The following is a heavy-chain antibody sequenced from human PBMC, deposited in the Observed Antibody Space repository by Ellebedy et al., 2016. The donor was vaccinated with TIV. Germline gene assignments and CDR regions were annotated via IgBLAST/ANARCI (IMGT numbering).Heavy chain of an antibody. CDR3: ARGCILLGFGHYYGSGSYLTVNWFDP. CDR1: GGSISSYY. V-gene: IGHV4-4*07. D-gene: IGHD3-10*01. J-gene: IGHJ5*02. Sequence: SETLSLTXTVSGGSISSYYWSWIRQPAGKGLEWIGRIYTSGSTNYNPSLKSRVTMSVDTSKNQFSLKLSSVTAADTAVYYCARGCILLGFGHYYGSGSYLTVNWFDPWGQGTLVTVSS. CDR2: IYTSGST.